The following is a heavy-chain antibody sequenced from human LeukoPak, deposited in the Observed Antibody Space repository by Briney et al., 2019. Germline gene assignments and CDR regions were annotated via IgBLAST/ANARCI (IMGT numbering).Heavy chain of an antibody. J-gene: IGHJ6*02. CDR3: ARNYYGSGIYYNYGMDV. V-gene: IGHV1-2*06. CDR1: GYTFTGYY. D-gene: IGHD3-10*01. CDR2: INPNSGGT. Sequence: ASVKVSCKASGYTFTGYYMHWVRQAPGQGLEWMGRINPNSGGTNYAQKFQGRVTMTRDTSISTAYMELSRLRSDDTAVYYCARNYYGSGIYYNYGMDVWGQGTTVTVSS.